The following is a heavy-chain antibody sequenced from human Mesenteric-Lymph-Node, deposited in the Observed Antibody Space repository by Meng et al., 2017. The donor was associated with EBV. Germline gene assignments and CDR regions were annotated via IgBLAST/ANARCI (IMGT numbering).Heavy chain of an antibody. CDR2: IYYSGST. Sequence: LRRQGAGPGLVKPSETLSLTCTVSGGSISSSSYYWGWIRQPPGKGLEWIGSIYYSGSTYYNPSLKSRVTISVDTSKNQFSLKLSSVTAADTAVYYCARHRRSNWNSPSDYWGQGTLVTVSS. CDR1: GGSISSSSYY. V-gene: IGHV4-39*01. D-gene: IGHD1-7*01. J-gene: IGHJ4*02. CDR3: ARHRRSNWNSPSDY.